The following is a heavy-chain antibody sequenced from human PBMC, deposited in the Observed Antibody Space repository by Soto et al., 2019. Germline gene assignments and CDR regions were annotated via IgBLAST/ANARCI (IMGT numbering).Heavy chain of an antibody. CDR1: GFTFSSYE. CDR2: IGCRDGSK. Sequence: GGSLRLSCIGSGFTFSSYEMNWVRQAPGKGLEWISYIGCRDGSKFYADSVQGRFTISRDNARNSLYLQMDSLTAADTAVYYCARIHNNYNGVHFDSWGQGTLVTVSS. V-gene: IGHV3-48*03. CDR3: ARIHNNYNGVHFDS. J-gene: IGHJ4*02. D-gene: IGHD3-10*01.